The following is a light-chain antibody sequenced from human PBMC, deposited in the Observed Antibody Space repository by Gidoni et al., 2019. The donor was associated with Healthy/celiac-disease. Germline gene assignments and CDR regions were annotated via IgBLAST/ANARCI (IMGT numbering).Light chain of an antibody. J-gene: IGKJ4*01. CDR1: QSISSY. CDR2: AAS. Sequence: IQMTQSPSSLSASVGYRVTITCRASQSISSYLNWYQQKPGKAPKLLIYAASSLQSGVPSRFSGSGSGTDFTITISSLQPEDFATYYCQQSYSTPLTFGGGTKVEIK. V-gene: IGKV1-39*01. CDR3: QQSYSTPLT.